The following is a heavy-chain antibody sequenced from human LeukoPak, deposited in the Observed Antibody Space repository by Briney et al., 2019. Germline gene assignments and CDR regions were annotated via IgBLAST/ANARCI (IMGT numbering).Heavy chain of an antibody. CDR3: ATNFVVVVAPTGGGAQH. Sequence: EASVKVSCKASGYTFTGYYMHWVRQAPGQGVEGMGRINPNSGGTNYAQKFQGRVTMNRDTYNSTAYMEVSRLRSDDRAGCYCATNFVVVVAPTGGGAQHWGQGTLVTVSS. D-gene: IGHD2-15*01. V-gene: IGHV1-2*06. J-gene: IGHJ1*01. CDR2: INPNSGGT. CDR1: GYTFTGYY.